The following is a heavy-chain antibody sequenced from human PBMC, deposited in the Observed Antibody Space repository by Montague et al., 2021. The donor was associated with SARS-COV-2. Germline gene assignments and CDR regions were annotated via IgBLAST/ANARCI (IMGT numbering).Heavy chain of an antibody. V-gene: IGHV4-59*01. CDR2: FYSVGST. CDR3: AREPITADAFDI. CDR1: GASFGSSD. Sequence: SETLSLTCTVSGASFGSSDWGWIRQSPGKGLEWIGYFYSVGSTDYNPSLKSRATISIDTSKNQFSLKVRSVTAADTAVYYCAREPITADAFDIWGQGTMVTVSS. D-gene: IGHD5-18*01. J-gene: IGHJ3*02.